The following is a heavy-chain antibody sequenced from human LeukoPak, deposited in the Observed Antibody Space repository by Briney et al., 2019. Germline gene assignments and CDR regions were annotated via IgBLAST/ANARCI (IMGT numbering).Heavy chain of an antibody. CDR3: VRGLSGVSSWYFDL. V-gene: IGHV3-53*01. CDR2: LHSGGHT. CDR1: GLTISSNY. Sequence: GGSLRLSCAASGLTISSNYLSWGRQAPGEGLGWISALHSGGHTFYADSVRGRFTISRDISKNTLYLQMNDLGAEDTALYYCVRGLSGVSSWYFDLWGRGTLVSVSS. D-gene: IGHD7-27*01. J-gene: IGHJ2*01.